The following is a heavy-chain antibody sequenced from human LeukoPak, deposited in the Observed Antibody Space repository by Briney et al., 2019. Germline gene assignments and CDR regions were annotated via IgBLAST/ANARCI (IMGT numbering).Heavy chain of an antibody. V-gene: IGHV3-30*02. CDR3: AKDGSVGYDSSGYIDY. Sequence: PGGSLRLSCAASGFTFSSYGMHWVRQAPGKGLEWVAVIWYGGSNKYYADSVKGRFTISRDNSKNTLYLQMNSLRAEDTAVYYCAKDGSVGYDSSGYIDYWGQGTLVTVSS. CDR2: IWYGGSNK. CDR1: GFTFSSYG. D-gene: IGHD3-22*01. J-gene: IGHJ4*02.